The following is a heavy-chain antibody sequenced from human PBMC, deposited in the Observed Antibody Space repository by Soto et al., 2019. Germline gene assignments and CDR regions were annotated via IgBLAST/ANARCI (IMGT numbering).Heavy chain of an antibody. J-gene: IGHJ6*02. CDR1: GYTFASYD. Sequence: ASVKVSCKASGYTFASYDINWVRQATGQGLEWMGWMNPNSGNTGYAQKFQGRVTMTRNTSISTAYMELSSLRSEDTAVYYCARWGGQYYDFWSGYISGRGYYYYYGMDVWGQGTTVTVSS. V-gene: IGHV1-8*01. CDR2: MNPNSGNT. D-gene: IGHD3-3*01. CDR3: ARWGGQYYDFWSGYISGRGYYYYYGMDV.